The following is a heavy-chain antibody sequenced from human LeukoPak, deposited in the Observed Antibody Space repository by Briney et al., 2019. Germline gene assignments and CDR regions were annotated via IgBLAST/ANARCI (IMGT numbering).Heavy chain of an antibody. V-gene: IGHV6-1*01. CDR2: TYYRSKWYS. Sequence: SQILSVTCAISGDSVSSLNGAWNWIRQSPSRGLEWLGRTYYRSKWYSDYAPSMRGRISINADTSKNQFSLQLNSVTPEDTAVYYCARDLGNTGWYTFEYWGQGTLVTVSS. D-gene: IGHD6-19*01. CDR1: GDSVSSLNGA. CDR3: ARDLGNTGWYTFEY. J-gene: IGHJ4*02.